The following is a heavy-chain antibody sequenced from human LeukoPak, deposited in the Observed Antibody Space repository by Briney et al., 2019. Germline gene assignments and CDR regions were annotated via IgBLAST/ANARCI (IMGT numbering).Heavy chain of an antibody. Sequence: GGSLRLSCAASGFTLISNGMSWVRQAPGKGLEWVSGISPSNGGTYYADSVEGRFTISRDISKGTLYLQMNSLRADDTAVYYCAKIQDWFNDAFHIGGQGTMVTVSS. V-gene: IGHV3-23*01. D-gene: IGHD3/OR15-3a*01. CDR1: GFTLISNG. J-gene: IGHJ3*02. CDR2: ISPSNGGT. CDR3: AKIQDWFNDAFHI.